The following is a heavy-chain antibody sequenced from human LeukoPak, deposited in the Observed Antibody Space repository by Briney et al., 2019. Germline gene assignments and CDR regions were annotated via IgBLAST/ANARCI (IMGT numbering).Heavy chain of an antibody. V-gene: IGHV4-38-2*02. CDR2: IYTSGST. D-gene: IGHD6-19*01. Sequence: SETLSLTCTVSGSSISNGYYWGWIRQPPGKGLEWIGRIYTSGSTNYNPSLKSRVTMSVDTSKNQFSLKLSSVTAADTAVYYCARDKPSSGWYNEHAFDIWGQGTMVTVSS. CDR1: GSSISNGYY. J-gene: IGHJ3*02. CDR3: ARDKPSSGWYNEHAFDI.